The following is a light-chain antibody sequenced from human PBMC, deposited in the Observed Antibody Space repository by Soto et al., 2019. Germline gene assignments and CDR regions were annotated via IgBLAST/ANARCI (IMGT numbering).Light chain of an antibody. CDR3: QQYGSSPPT. Sequence: EIVLTQSPGTLSLSPGERATLSCRDRPGVSRRYLARYQQKPGQAPRLLLYGASSRATGIPDRFSGRGSGTDFTLTISRLEPEDFSVYYCQQYGSSPPTFGQGTKLEIK. V-gene: IGKV3-20*01. CDR1: PGVSRRY. J-gene: IGKJ2*01. CDR2: GAS.